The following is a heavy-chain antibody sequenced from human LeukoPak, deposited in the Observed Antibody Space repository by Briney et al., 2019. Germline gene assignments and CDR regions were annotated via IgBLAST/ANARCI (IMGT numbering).Heavy chain of an antibody. CDR1: GFFVRSNY. Sequence: GGSLRLSCAASGFFVRSNYMSWVRQAPGKGLEWVAFIRYDGSSKHYTDSVKGRFTISRDNSKNTLYLQMNSLRAEDTAVYYCAKDSVAYCGGDCYSLFDYWGQGTLVTVSS. V-gene: IGHV3-30*02. CDR3: AKDSVAYCGGDCYSLFDY. D-gene: IGHD2-21*01. J-gene: IGHJ4*02. CDR2: IRYDGSSK.